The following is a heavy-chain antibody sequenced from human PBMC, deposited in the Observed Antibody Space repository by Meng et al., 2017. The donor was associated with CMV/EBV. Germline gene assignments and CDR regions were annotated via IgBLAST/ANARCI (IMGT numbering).Heavy chain of an antibody. CDR2: IYRGGKT. J-gene: IGHJ4*02. D-gene: IGHD6-13*01. Sequence: GESLKISCAASGFTVSNNYISWVRQAPGKGLEWVSTIYRGGKTFYADSVKGRFTISRDNAKNSLYLQMNSLRAEDTAVYYCARAKLASSWGQGTLVTVSS. CDR1: GFTVSNNY. CDR3: ARAKLASS. V-gene: IGHV3-53*01.